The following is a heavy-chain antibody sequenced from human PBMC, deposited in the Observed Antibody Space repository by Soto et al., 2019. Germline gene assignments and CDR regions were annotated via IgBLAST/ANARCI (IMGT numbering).Heavy chain of an antibody. CDR1: GFTFNYAW. J-gene: IGHJ3*02. D-gene: IGHD2-21*02. CDR2: IKSKTDGGTT. Sequence: PGGSLRLSCAASGFTFNYAWMTWVRQAPGKGLEWLGRIKSKTDGGTTDYAAPVKGRFTISRDDSKNTLYLQMNSLRTEDTALYYCTTEGNCGRGCYWAFRIWGQGTMVTVSS. V-gene: IGHV3-15*01. CDR3: TTEGNCGRGCYWAFRI.